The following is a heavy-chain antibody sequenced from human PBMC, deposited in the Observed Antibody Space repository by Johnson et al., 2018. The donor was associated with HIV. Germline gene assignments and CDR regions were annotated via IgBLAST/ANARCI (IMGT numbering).Heavy chain of an antibody. D-gene: IGHD3-10*01. CDR2: ISYDGSNK. CDR3: AKDRIGLTMVPRAFDF. J-gene: IGHJ3*01. V-gene: IGHV3-30*18. CDR1: GFTFSSYG. Sequence: QEQLVESGGGVVQPGRSLRLSCAASGFTFSSYGMHWVRQAPGKGLEWVAVISYDGSNKYYADSVKGRFTISRDSSKNTLYLQMNSLRAEDTAVYYCAKDRIGLTMVPRAFDFWGQGTMVTVSS.